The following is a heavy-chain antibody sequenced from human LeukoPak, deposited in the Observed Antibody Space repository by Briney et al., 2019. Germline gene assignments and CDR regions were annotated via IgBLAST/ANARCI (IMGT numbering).Heavy chain of an antibody. D-gene: IGHD1-26*01. CDR3: VRDRGTYRPIDY. Sequence: GGSLRLSCTASEFSFSNNWMNWVRQAPGKGLEWVSSISYTGTYIYYADSVKGRFTISRDNAQNSLYLQMNSLRAEDTAIYYCVRDRGTYRPIDYWGQGTLVTVSS. J-gene: IGHJ4*02. CDR2: ISYTGTYI. CDR1: EFSFSNNW. V-gene: IGHV3-21*04.